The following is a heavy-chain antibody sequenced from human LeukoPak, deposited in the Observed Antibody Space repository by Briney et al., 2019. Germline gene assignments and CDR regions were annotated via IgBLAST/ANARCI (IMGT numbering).Heavy chain of an antibody. V-gene: IGHV3-23*01. Sequence: PGGSLRLSCAASGFTFSTYAMNWVRQAPGQGLEWVSSISGSGGSTYYADSVKGRSTISRDNSKNTLYLQMNSLRAEDTAVYYCAKFGLAGSGRYHDAFDIWGQGTMVTVSS. CDR2: ISGSGGST. CDR3: AKFGLAGSGRYHDAFDI. J-gene: IGHJ3*02. CDR1: GFTFSTYA. D-gene: IGHD3-10*01.